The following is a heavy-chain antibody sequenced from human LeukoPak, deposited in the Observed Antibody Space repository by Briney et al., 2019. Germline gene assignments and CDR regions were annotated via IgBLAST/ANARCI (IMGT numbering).Heavy chain of an antibody. CDR2: INHSGST. D-gene: IGHD4-17*01. Sequence: SETLSLTCAVYGGSFSGYYWSWIRQPPGKGLEWIGEINHSGSTNYNPSLKSRVTISVDTSKNQFSLRLSSVTAADTAVYYGASTTVTTNWFDPWGQGTLVTVSS. CDR1: GGSFSGYY. V-gene: IGHV4-34*01. J-gene: IGHJ5*02. CDR3: ASTTVTTNWFDP.